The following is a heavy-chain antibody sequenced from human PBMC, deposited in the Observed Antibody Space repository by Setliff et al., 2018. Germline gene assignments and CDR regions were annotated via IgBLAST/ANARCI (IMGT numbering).Heavy chain of an antibody. V-gene: IGHV4-39*01. J-gene: IGHJ5*01. CDR1: GGSISSSSYY. CDR2: IYYSGST. Sequence: SETLSLTCTVSGGSISSSSYYWGWIRQPPGKGLEWIGSIYYSGSTYYNPSLKSRVTISVDTSKNQFSLRLSSVTAADTAVYYCAGRDYSGGDSWGHGTLVTVSS. CDR3: AGRDYSGGDS. D-gene: IGHD4-4*01.